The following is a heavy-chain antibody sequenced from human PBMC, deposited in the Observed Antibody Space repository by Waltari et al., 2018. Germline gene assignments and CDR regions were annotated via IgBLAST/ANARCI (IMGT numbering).Heavy chain of an antibody. CDR1: GYTFTSFA. D-gene: IGHD3-22*01. V-gene: IGHV1-3*01. CDR2: INAGSVNT. Sequence: QVQLVQSGTEVKKTGASVKLSCKACGYTFTSFAMHLVRQAPVQSVEWMGWINAGSVNTKYSQKFQGRVTITWDTSASTVYMELTSLRSEDTAVYYCARSYYYDSSGSTATTFDYWGQGTLVTVSS. J-gene: IGHJ4*02. CDR3: ARSYYYDSSGSTATTFDY.